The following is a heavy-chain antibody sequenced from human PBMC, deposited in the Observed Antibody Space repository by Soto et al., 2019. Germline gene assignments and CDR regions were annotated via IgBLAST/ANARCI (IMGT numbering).Heavy chain of an antibody. D-gene: IGHD2-15*01. CDR1: GFTFSSYG. CDR2: IWYDGSNK. CDR3: AREDRGGPFDY. Sequence: PGGSLRLSCAASGFTFSSYGMHWVRQAPGKGLEWVAVIWYDGSNKYYADSVKGRFTISRDNSKNTLYLQMNSLRAEDTAVYYCAREDRGGPFDYWGQGTLVTVSS. V-gene: IGHV3-33*01. J-gene: IGHJ4*02.